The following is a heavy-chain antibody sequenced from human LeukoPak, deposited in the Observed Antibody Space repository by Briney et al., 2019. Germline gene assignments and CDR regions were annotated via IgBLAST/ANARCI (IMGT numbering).Heavy chain of an antibody. J-gene: IGHJ5*02. Sequence: ASVKVSCKASGYTFTGYYMHWVRQAPGQGLEWMGWINPNSGGTNYAQKFQGRVTMTRDTSISTAYMELSRLRSDDTAVYYCAREGYRSSTSCYYWFDPWGQGTLVTVSS. D-gene: IGHD2-2*01. CDR3: AREGYRSSTSCYYWFDP. CDR1: GYTFTGYY. CDR2: INPNSGGT. V-gene: IGHV1-2*02.